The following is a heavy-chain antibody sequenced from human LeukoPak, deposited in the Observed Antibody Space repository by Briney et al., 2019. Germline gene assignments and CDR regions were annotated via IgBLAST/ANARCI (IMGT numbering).Heavy chain of an antibody. CDR2: INGDGSTT. J-gene: IGHJ6*02. Sequence: PGGSLRLSCAASGFTFSRCWMHWGRQAPGKGLVWVSRINGDGSTTNYAGSVKGRFTISRDNAKNTLYLQMNSLRAEDTAVYYCASQGRDSYNYRPYYYYGMDVRGQGTTVTVSS. CDR3: ASQGRDSYNYRPYYYYGMDV. V-gene: IGHV3-74*01. D-gene: IGHD5-24*01. CDR1: GFTFSRCW.